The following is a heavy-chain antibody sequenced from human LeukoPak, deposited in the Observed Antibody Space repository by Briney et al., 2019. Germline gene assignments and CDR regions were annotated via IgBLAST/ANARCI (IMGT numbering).Heavy chain of an antibody. J-gene: IGHJ4*02. CDR2: TFYSGST. V-gene: IGHV4-39*01. D-gene: IGHD2/OR15-2a*01. CDR1: GDSISSSSYY. Sequence: SETLSLTCTVSGDSISSSSYYWEWIRQPPGKGLEWIGSTFYSGSTYYNPSLKRRASISVDTSKNQFSLMFSSVTAADAVVYYGATQILLCHYHGGQGTLVTVSS. CDR3: ATQILLCHYH.